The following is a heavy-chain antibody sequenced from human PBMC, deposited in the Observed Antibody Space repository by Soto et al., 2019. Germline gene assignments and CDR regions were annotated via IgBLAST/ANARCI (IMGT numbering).Heavy chain of an antibody. D-gene: IGHD2-15*01. CDR1: GFSLSTSGVG. V-gene: IGHV2-5*02. Sequence: SGPTLVNPTQTLTLTCTFSGFSLSTSGVGVGWIRQPPGKALEWLALIYWDDDKRYSPSLKSRLTITKDTSKNQVVLTMTNMELLETPTFYFHRFVVPPAGPFTYWAKGTLFPAS. CDR3: HRFVVPPAGPFTY. CDR2: IYWDDDK. J-gene: IGHJ4*02.